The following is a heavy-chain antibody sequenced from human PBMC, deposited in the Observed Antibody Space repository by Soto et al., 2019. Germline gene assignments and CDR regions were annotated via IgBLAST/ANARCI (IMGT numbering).Heavy chain of an antibody. CDR1: GDAISEMDYY. D-gene: IGHD3-9*01. Sequence: LCLPGTVAGDAISEMDYYWGWIRKPPGGGLGWLGIIHYSETTYYSSSLKGRATISVDTSQNLISLNLKSATAADTAVYFCARPRGQRYRNAFLVWRHGTMVTV. CDR3: ARPRGQRYRNAFLV. J-gene: IGHJ3*01. CDR2: IHYSETT. V-gene: IGHV4-39*01.